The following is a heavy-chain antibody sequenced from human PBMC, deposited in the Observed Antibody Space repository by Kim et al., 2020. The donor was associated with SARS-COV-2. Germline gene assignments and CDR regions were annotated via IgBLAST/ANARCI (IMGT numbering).Heavy chain of an antibody. D-gene: IGHD3-10*01. J-gene: IGHJ6*02. V-gene: IGHV4-59*01. Sequence: SHKGRVTISEDTSKNQFSLKLSSVTAADTAVYYCARLYYYGSGSFYGMDVWGQGTTVTVSS. CDR3: ARLYYYGSGSFYGMDV.